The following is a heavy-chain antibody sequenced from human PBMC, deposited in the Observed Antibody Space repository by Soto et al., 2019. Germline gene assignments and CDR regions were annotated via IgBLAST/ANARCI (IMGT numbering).Heavy chain of an antibody. Sequence: GGCLRRSGAASGCTFSKYGIHWARQAPGKGLECVAVISYDGSNKYYADSVKGRFTISRDNSKNTLYLQMNSLRAEDTAVYYCAKRGYGRYNWFDPWGQGTLVTVSS. CDR3: AKRGYGRYNWFDP. J-gene: IGHJ5*02. V-gene: IGHV3-30*18. CDR1: GCTFSKYG. CDR2: ISYDGSNK. D-gene: IGHD5-18*01.